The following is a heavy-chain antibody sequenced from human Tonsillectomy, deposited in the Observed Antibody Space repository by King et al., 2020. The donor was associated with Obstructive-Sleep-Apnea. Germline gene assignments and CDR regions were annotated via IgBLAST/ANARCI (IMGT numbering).Heavy chain of an antibody. CDR2: INTDGSYT. D-gene: IGHD4-17*01. V-gene: IGHV3-74*01. J-gene: IGHJ6*02. CDR1: GFTFSSFW. Sequence: VQLVESGGGLVQPGGSLRLSCAASGFTFSSFWMHWVRQAPGKGLVWVSRINTDGSYTSYADSVKGRFTISRDNAKNTLFLQMNSLRAEDTAVYYCARSGDHGKFYYYGVDVWGPGTTVTVSS. CDR3: ARSGDHGKFYYYGVDV.